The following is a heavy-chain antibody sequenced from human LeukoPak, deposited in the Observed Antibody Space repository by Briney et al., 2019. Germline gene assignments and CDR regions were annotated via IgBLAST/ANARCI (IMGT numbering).Heavy chain of an antibody. Sequence: ASVTVSCKASGYTFTGYYMHWVRQAPGQGLEWMRWINPNSGGTNYAQKFQGRVTMTRDTSISTAYMELSRLRSDDTAVYYCARDRLRVGATWHYYYGMDVWGRGTTVTVSS. V-gene: IGHV1-2*02. CDR2: INPNSGGT. CDR3: ARDRLRVGATWHYYYGMDV. CDR1: GYTFTGYY. D-gene: IGHD1-26*01. J-gene: IGHJ6*02.